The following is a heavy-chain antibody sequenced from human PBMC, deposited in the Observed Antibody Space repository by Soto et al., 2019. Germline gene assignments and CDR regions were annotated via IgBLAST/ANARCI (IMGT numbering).Heavy chain of an antibody. CDR2: IWYDGSNK. CDR1: GFTFSSYG. CDR3: GKGLFRSDFKGDWYFDL. D-gene: IGHD2-21*02. Sequence: HPGGSLRLSCAASGFTFSSYGMHWVRQAPGKGLEWVAVIWYDGSNKYYADSVKGRFTISRDNSKNTLYLQMNSLRAEDTAVYYCGKGLFRSDFKGDWYFDLWGRGTLVTVSS. J-gene: IGHJ2*01. V-gene: IGHV3-30*02.